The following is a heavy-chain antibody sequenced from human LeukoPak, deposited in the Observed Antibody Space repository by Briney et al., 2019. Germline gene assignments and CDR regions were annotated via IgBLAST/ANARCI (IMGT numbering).Heavy chain of an antibody. V-gene: IGHV1-2*02. CDR1: GYTFTGYY. CDR2: INPNSGGT. Sequence: ASVKVSCKASGYTFTGYYMHWVRQAPGQGLEWMGWINPNSGGTNYAQKFQGRVTMTRDTSISTAYMELSRLRSDDTAVYFCARDSLWFGELLGGGTDYWGQGTLVTVSS. CDR3: ARDSLWFGELLGGGTDY. J-gene: IGHJ4*02. D-gene: IGHD3-10*01.